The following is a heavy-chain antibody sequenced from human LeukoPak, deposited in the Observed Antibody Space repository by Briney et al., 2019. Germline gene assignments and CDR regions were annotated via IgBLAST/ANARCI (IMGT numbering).Heavy chain of an antibody. CDR3: AKEAVRELLKGNAFDI. J-gene: IGHJ3*02. V-gene: IGHV3-23*01. D-gene: IGHD1-26*01. CDR2: ISATGDGT. CDR1: GLRFSTYT. Sequence: PGGSLRLSCVVAGLRFSTYTMNWVRQAPGKGLEWVSSISATGDGTYYADSVQGRFTISRDNSKNTLYLQMNSLRAEDTAVYYCAKEAVRELLKGNAFDIWGQGTMVTVSS.